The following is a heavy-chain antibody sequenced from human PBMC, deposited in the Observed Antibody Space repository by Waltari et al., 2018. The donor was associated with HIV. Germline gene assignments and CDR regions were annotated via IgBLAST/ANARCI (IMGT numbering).Heavy chain of an antibody. Sequence: QVQLVQSGAEVKKPGSSVKVSCKASGGTFRSFAVNWVRQAPGQGLEWMVGSHPIVGTSNYAQNCQGRVTITADEATSTAHMELSSLRSEDTAVYFCARDLGSDYNNSYWFDPWGQGTLVTVSS. CDR3: ARDLGSDYNNSYWFDP. V-gene: IGHV1-69*01. D-gene: IGHD5-12*01. CDR2: SHPIVGTS. J-gene: IGHJ5*02. CDR1: GGTFRSFA.